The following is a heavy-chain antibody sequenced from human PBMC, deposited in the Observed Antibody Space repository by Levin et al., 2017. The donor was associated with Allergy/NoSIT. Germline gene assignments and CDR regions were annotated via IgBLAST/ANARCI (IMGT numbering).Heavy chain of an antibody. Sequence: GSLRLSCTVSGGSISSYYWSWIRQPPGKGLEWIGYIYYSGSTNYNPSLKSRVTISVDTSKNQFSLKLSSVTAADTAVYYWARGVVRIAAAGNDAFDIWGQGTMVAVSS. J-gene: IGHJ3*02. V-gene: IGHV4-59*08. CDR2: IYYSGST. CDR1: GGSISSYY. D-gene: IGHD6-13*01. CDR3: ARGVVRIAAAGNDAFDI.